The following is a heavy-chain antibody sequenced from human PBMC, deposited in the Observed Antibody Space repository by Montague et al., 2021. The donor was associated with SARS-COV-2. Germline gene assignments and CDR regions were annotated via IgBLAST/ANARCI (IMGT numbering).Heavy chain of an antibody. V-gene: IGHV4-59*01. Sequence: SETLSLTCSVSGGSTINYYCTWIRQSPGKGLQLIGYIFYTGITKFNPSLKSRVSMSLDTSKNHFSLRLSAVTAADTARYYCARAQNICFIANCVNYFDLWGQGAMVTVSS. J-gene: IGHJ4*02. CDR2: IFYTGIT. CDR3: ARAQNICFIANCVNYFDL. CDR1: GGSTINYY. D-gene: IGHD2-15*01.